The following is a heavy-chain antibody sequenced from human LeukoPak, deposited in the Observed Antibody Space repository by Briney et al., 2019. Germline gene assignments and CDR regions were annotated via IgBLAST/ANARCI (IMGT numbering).Heavy chain of an antibody. Sequence: SETLSLTCTVSGGSISSYYWSWIRQPPGKGLEWIGYINYNENTNYSPSLKSRVTISVDTSKNQFSLKLSSVTAADTAVYYCARDPSPFYSGSYLGFDPWGQGTLVTVSS. J-gene: IGHJ5*02. V-gene: IGHV4-59*01. CDR1: GGSISSYY. D-gene: IGHD1-26*01. CDR2: INYNENT. CDR3: ARDPSPFYSGSYLGFDP.